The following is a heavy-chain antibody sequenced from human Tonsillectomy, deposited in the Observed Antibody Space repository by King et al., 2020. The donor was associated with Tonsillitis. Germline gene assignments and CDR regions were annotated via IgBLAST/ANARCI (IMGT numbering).Heavy chain of an antibody. V-gene: IGHV3-23*04. CDR1: GFTFSSFD. D-gene: IGHD3-16*01. CDR3: PRDGGFSSTSRGGSYYYGLDV. CDR2: ISGFGDTT. Sequence: DVQLVESGGGLVQWGGSLRLSCVASGFTFSSFDMTWVRRAPGKGLEWVSGISGFGDTTYYADSVKGRFTISRDDSQNILSLQMNSLRGDDTAIYYCPRDGGFSSTSRGGSYYYGLDVWGQGTTVSVSS. J-gene: IGHJ6*02.